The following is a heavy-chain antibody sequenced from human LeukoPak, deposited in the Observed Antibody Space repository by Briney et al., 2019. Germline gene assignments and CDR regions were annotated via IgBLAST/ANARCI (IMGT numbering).Heavy chain of an antibody. CDR2: MYYSGTT. Sequence: SETLSLTCTVSGGSISSSSHYWGWIRQPPGKGLEYIGSMYYSGTTYYNPSLKSRVTISVDTSKNQFSLKLSSVTAADTAVYYCARRGLDYYDSSGYDAFDIWGQGTMVTVSS. D-gene: IGHD3-22*01. J-gene: IGHJ3*02. CDR3: ARRGLDYYDSSGYDAFDI. V-gene: IGHV4-39*07. CDR1: GGSISSSSHY.